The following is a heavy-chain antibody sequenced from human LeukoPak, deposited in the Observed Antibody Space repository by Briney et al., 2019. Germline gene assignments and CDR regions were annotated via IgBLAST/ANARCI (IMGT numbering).Heavy chain of an antibody. CDR3: ARRSYGGNSFAAFDI. D-gene: IGHD4-23*01. V-gene: IGHV1-18*04. CDR1: GYTFTSYY. Sequence: ASVKVSCKASGYTFTSYYMHWVRQAPEQGLEWMGWISAYNGNTNYAQKLQGRVTMTTDTSTSTAYMELRSLRSDDTAVYYCARRSYGGNSFAAFDIWGQGTMVTVSS. J-gene: IGHJ3*02. CDR2: ISAYNGNT.